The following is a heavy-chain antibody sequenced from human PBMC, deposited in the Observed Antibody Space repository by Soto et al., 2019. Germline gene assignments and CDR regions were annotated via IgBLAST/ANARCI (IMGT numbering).Heavy chain of an antibody. J-gene: IGHJ6*02. CDR2: TYYRSKWYN. D-gene: IGHD1-26*01. Sequence: SRTLSLTCAISGDSVSSNSAAWNWIRQSPSRGLEWLGRTYYRSKWYNDYAGSVKSRITTNPETSQNQFSLQLNPVTAEDTAVYYCARDEFGKGPRIVGAYYYYYYGMDVWGQGTTVTVSS. V-gene: IGHV6-1*01. CDR3: ARDEFGKGPRIVGAYYYYYYGMDV. CDR1: GDSVSSNSAA.